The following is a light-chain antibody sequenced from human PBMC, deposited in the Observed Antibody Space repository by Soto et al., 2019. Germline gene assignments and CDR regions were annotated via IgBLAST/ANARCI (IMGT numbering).Light chain of an antibody. V-gene: IGKV3-20*01. J-gene: IGKJ1*01. CDR3: QQHDTSPWT. CDR2: GAS. CDR1: QSISSSY. Sequence: EIVLTQSPGTLSLSPGERATLSCRASQSISSSYLAIAWYQQKPGQPPRLLIYGASSRATGIPDRFSGSGSATDFPLPISRLEPEDFAVYYCQQHDTSPWTFGQGTRVEIK.